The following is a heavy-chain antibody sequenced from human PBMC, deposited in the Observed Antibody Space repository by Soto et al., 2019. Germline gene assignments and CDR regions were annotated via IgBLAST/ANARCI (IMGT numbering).Heavy chain of an antibody. V-gene: IGHV3-23*01. Sequence: PGGSVRLSCAASGFTFSSYAMSWVRQAPGKGLEWVSAISGSGGSTYYADSVKGRFTISRDNSKNTLYLQMNSLRAEDMAVYYCAKDGTKLPKPLIGATMIDYWGQGTLVTVSS. CDR3: AKDGTKLPKPLIGATMIDY. CDR2: ISGSGGST. D-gene: IGHD5-12*01. CDR1: GFTFSSYA. J-gene: IGHJ4*02.